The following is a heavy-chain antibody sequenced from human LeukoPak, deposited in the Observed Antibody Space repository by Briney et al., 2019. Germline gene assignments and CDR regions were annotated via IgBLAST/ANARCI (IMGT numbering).Heavy chain of an antibody. V-gene: IGHV3-9*01. CDR2: MSWNSGSI. CDR1: GFTFDDYA. J-gene: IGHJ4*02. D-gene: IGHD3-22*01. Sequence: GGSLRLSCAASGFTFDDYAMHWVRQASGKGLEWVSGMSWNSGSIGYADSVKGRFTISRDNAKNSLYLQMNSLRAEDTALYYCAKDMNYYDSSGYFDYWGQGTLVTVSS. CDR3: AKDMNYYDSSGYFDY.